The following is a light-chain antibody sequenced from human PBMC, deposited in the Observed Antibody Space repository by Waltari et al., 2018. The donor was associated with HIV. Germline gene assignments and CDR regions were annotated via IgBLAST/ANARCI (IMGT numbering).Light chain of an antibody. Sequence: QSVLTQPPSVSGAPGQRVTIPCTGSSSNIGAGYDVHWYQPLPGTAPKLPIYGNSKRPSGVPDRFSGSKSGTSASLAITGLQAEDEADYYCQSYDSGFVVFGGGTKLTVL. V-gene: IGLV1-40*01. CDR2: GNS. CDR3: QSYDSGFVV. J-gene: IGLJ2*01. CDR1: SSNIGAGYD.